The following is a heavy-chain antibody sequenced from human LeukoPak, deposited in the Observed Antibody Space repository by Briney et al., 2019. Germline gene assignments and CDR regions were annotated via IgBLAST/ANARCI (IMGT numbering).Heavy chain of an antibody. J-gene: IGHJ5*02. Sequence: GGSLRLSCAASGFTASSNYMSWIRQAPGKGLEWVSVIYSGSSTYYIDSVKGRFTISRDNAKNSLYLQMNSLRAEDTAVYYCARGGSTTRFDPWGQGTLVTVSS. CDR2: IYSGSST. V-gene: IGHV3-66*01. CDR1: GFTASSNY. CDR3: ARGGSTTRFDP. D-gene: IGHD1-26*01.